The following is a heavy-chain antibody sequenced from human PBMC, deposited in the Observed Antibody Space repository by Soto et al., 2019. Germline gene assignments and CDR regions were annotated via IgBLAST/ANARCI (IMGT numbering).Heavy chain of an antibody. Sequence: GGSLRLSCAASGFTFSSYAMSWFRQAPGKGLEWVSAISGSGGSTYYADSVKGRFTISRDNSKNTLYLQMNSLRAEDTAVYYCAKGSTVIDYFAYSGQGTLVTVSS. CDR1: GFTFSSYA. CDR3: AKGSTVIDYFAY. D-gene: IGHD4-17*01. J-gene: IGHJ4*02. V-gene: IGHV3-23*01. CDR2: ISGSGGST.